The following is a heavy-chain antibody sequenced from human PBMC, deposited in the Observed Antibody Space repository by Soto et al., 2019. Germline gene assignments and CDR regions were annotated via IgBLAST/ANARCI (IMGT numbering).Heavy chain of an antibody. CDR2: ISWNSGSI. Sequence: EVQLVESGGGLVQPGRSLRLSCAASGFTFDDYAMHWVRQAPGKGLEWVSGISWNSGSIGYADSVKGRFTISRDNAKNSLYLQMNSLRAEDTALYYCAKGDVNIVATIGYWGQGTLVTVSS. CDR3: AKGDVNIVATIGY. D-gene: IGHD5-12*01. V-gene: IGHV3-9*01. J-gene: IGHJ4*02. CDR1: GFTFDDYA.